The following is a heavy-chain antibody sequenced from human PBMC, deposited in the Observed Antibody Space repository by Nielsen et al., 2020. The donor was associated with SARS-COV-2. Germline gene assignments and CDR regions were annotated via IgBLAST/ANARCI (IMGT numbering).Heavy chain of an antibody. CDR2: FDPEDGET. CDR3: ARRARDAGIYPLNPLYYYYMDV. V-gene: IGHV1-24*01. CDR1: GYTLTELS. D-gene: IGHD5-24*01. Sequence: ASVKVSCKVSGYTLTELSMHWVRQAPGKGLEWMGGFDPEDGETIYAQKFQGRVTMTEDTSTDTAYMELSSLRSEDTAVYYCARRARDAGIYPLNPLYYYYMDVWGKGTTVTVSS. J-gene: IGHJ6*03.